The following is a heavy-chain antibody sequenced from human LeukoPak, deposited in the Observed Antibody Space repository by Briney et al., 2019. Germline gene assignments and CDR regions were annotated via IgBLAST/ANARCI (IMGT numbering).Heavy chain of an antibody. CDR1: GGSISSYY. J-gene: IGHJ4*02. D-gene: IGHD3-16*01. CDR3: ASLRVPGDFDY. Sequence: SETLSLTCTVSGGSISSYYWSWIRQPPGKGLEWIGYIYYSGSTNYNPSLKSRVTISVDTSKSQFSLKLSSVTAADTAVYYCASLRVPGDFDYWGQGTLVTVSS. V-gene: IGHV4-59*01. CDR2: IYYSGST.